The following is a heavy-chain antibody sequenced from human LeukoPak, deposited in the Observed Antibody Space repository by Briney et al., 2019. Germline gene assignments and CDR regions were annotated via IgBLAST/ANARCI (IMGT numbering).Heavy chain of an antibody. V-gene: IGHV4-30-4*08. J-gene: IGHJ5*02. CDR3: ARGTMVRGANWFDP. CDR2: IYYSGST. Sequence: SETLSLTCTVSGGSISSRDYYWTWIRQPPGKGLEWIGYIYYSGSTYYNTSLKSRVTISVDTSKNQFSLKLSSVTAADTAVYYCARGTMVRGANWFDPWGQGTLVTVSS. D-gene: IGHD3-10*01. CDR1: GGSISSRDYY.